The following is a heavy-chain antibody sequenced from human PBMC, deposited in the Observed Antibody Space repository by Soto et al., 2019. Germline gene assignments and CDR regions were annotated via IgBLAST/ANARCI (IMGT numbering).Heavy chain of an antibody. J-gene: IGHJ4*02. V-gene: IGHV3-23*01. Sequence: VQLLESGGGLVQPGGSLRLSCAASGFTFSSYAMSWVRQAPGKGLEWVSAISGSGGSTYYADSVKGRFTISRDNSKNTLYLQMNSLRAEDTAVYYCAQDPDLFSSWPYYFDYWGQGTLVTVSS. CDR1: GFTFSSYA. CDR3: AQDPDLFSSWPYYFDY. D-gene: IGHD6-13*01. CDR2: ISGSGGST.